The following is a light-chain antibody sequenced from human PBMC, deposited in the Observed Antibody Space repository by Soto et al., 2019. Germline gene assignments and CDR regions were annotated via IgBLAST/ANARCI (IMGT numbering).Light chain of an antibody. Sequence: GILFSSAGVSFTISWIACQSVGGDLAWYQQKPGQAPRLLIYDTSTRASGIPARFSVSGCGTEHTLSVCGLRTQDDAPYCSLLYYSYRWPFREGTKVDI. J-gene: IGKJ1*01. CDR3: LLYYSYRWP. CDR1: QSVGGD. V-gene: IGKV3-15*01. CDR2: DTS.